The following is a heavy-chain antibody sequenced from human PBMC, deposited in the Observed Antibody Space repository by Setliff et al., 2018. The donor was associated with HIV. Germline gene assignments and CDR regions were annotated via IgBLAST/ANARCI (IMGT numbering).Heavy chain of an antibody. V-gene: IGHV1-58*02. J-gene: IGHJ1*01. Sequence: SVKVSCKASGFTFTSSAMQWVRQARGQRLEWIGWIVVGSGNTNYAQKFQERVTITRDMSTSTAYMELSSLRPEDTAVYYCAADCSGGSCPEYFQHWGQGTLVTVS. CDR3: AADCSGGSCPEYFQH. D-gene: IGHD2-15*01. CDR2: IVVGSGNT. CDR1: GFTFTSSA.